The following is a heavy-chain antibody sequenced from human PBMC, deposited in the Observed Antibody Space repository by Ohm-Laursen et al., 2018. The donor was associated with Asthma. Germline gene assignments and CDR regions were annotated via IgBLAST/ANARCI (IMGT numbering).Heavy chain of an antibody. D-gene: IGHD5-12*01. CDR1: GGTFSSYA. CDR2: IIPIFGTA. V-gene: IGHV1-69*13. J-gene: IGHJ6*02. CDR3: ARGSEVATINDYYYGMDV. Sequence: SVKVSCKASGGTFSSYAISWVRQAPGQGLEWMGGIIPIFGTANYAQKFQGRVTITADESTSTAYMELSSLRSEDTAVYYCARGSEVATINDYYYGMDVWGQGTTVTVSS.